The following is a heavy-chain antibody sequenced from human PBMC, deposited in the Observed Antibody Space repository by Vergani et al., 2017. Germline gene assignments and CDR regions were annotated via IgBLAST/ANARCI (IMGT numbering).Heavy chain of an antibody. J-gene: IGHJ4*02. D-gene: IGHD5-12*01. CDR2: ISWNSGSI. CDR1: GFTFDDYA. CDR3: AKDMGGYDYGPLDY. Sequence: EVQLVESGGGLVQPGRSLRLSCAASGFTFDDYAMHWVRQAPGKGLEWVSGISWNSGSIGYADSVKGRFTISRDNAKNSLYLQMNSLRAEAMALYYCAKDMGGYDYGPLDYWGQGTLVTVSS. V-gene: IGHV3-9*03.